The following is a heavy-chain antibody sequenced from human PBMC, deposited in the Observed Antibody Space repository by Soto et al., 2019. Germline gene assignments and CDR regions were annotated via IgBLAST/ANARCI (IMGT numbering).Heavy chain of an antibody. CDR1: GFTLSDYA. J-gene: IGHJ4*02. CDR2: ISDDASDK. CDR3: AKVREDLVLLVALDF. V-gene: IGHV3-30*18. D-gene: IGHD2-8*01. Sequence: PGGSLRLSCVASGFTLSDYAIHWVRQAPGKGLEWVAVISDDASDKYYGDSVKGRFTISRDSSKNTLYLQMNNLRPEDTAVYYCAKVREDLVLLVALDFWGQGTLVTVSS.